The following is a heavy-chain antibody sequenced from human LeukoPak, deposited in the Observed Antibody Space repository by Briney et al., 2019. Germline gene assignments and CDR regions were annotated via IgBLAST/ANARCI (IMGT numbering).Heavy chain of an antibody. CDR1: CGSISSGGYY. J-gene: IGHJ4*02. Sequence: SETLSLTCNVSCGSISSGGYYWSWIRQHPGKGLEWIGYIYYSGSTYYNPSLKSRVTISVDTSKNQFSLKLSSVTAADTAVYYCARDPRDSSGYFGYFDYWGQGTLVTVSS. V-gene: IGHV4-31*03. CDR2: IYYSGST. CDR3: ARDPRDSSGYFGYFDY. D-gene: IGHD3-22*01.